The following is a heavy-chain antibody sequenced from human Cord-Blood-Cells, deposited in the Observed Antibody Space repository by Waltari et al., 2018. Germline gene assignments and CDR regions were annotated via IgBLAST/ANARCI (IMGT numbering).Heavy chain of an antibody. D-gene: IGHD6-6*01. V-gene: IGHV5-51*01. CDR2: IYPGDSDT. CDR3: ARRYSSSSAPDY. CDR1: GYTFTSYL. Sequence: EVQLVQSGAEVKKPGASLKISCKGSGYTFTSYLIGWVRKMPGKGLEWMGIIYPGDSDTRYSPSFQGQVTISADKSISTAYLQWSSLKASDTAMYYCARRYSSSSAPDYWGQGTLATVSS. J-gene: IGHJ4*02.